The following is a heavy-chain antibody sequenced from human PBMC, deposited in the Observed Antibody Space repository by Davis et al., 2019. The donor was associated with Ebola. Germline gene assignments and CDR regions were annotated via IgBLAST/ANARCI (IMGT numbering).Heavy chain of an antibody. CDR1: GFNFSHYA. CDR2: ISNLAMKT. J-gene: IGHJ6*02. CDR3: ADPLSSV. V-gene: IGHV3-23*01. D-gene: IGHD2/OR15-2a*01. Sequence: GESLKISCVGSGFNFSHYAMGWVRQIPGRGLECVSVISNLAMKTFYSDSVQGRFIISRDNSKSIVSLQMNNLRVDDTAIYYCADPLSSVWGQGTTVIVS.